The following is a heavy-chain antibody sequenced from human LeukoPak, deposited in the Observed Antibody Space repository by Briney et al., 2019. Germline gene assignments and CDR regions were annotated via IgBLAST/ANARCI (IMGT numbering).Heavy chain of an antibody. CDR1: GFIVSDHY. J-gene: IGHJ6*02. CDR2: MYSGGSI. Sequence: GGSLRLSCAASGFIVSDHYMNWVRQAPGKGLEWVSVMYSGGSIYYADSVKGRFTISRDNSKNTLFLQMDSLRAEDTALYYCAKDILAGGPYYYYYGMDVWSQGTTVTVSS. V-gene: IGHV3-53*05. CDR3: AKDILAGGPYYYYYGMDV. D-gene: IGHD4-23*01.